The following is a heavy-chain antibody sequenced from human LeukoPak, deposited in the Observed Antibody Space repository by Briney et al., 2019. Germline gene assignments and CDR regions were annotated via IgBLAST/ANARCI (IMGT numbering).Heavy chain of an antibody. V-gene: IGHV3-30-3*01. CDR3: ARDRYSLDY. CDR2: ISYDGSNK. Sequence: GGSLRLSCAASGFTFSSYAMHWVRQAPGKGLEWVAVISYDGSNKYYADSVKGRFTISRDNSKNTLYLQMNGLRAEDTAVYYCARDRYSLDYWGQGTLVTVSS. D-gene: IGHD5-18*01. CDR1: GFTFSSYA. J-gene: IGHJ4*02.